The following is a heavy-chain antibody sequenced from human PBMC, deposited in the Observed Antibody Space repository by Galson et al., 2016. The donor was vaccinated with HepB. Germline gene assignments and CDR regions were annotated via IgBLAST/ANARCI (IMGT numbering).Heavy chain of an antibody. CDR2: ISGNSIGT. CDR3: AKGTLGQCSGSICYPFLSLHQGPIGLPPGTLLQEHL. V-gene: IGHV3-23*01. J-gene: IGHJ6*01. D-gene: IGHD2-15*01. CDR1: GFTVSNNY. Sequence: SLRLSCAASGFTVSNNYMRWVRQAPGKGLECVATISGNSIGTAYAGSVKGRFTISRDNSKNTVYLQMNSLRAEDTAVYYCAKGTLGQCSGSICYPFLSLHQGPIGLPPGTLLQEHLWG.